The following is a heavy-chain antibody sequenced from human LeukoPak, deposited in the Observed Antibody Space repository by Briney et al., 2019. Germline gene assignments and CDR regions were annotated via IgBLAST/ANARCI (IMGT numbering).Heavy chain of an antibody. CDR3: ARQPTTPTWLGAFDI. CDR1: GGSISSYY. J-gene: IGHJ3*02. CDR2: IYYSGSI. V-gene: IGHV4-59*08. D-gene: IGHD2-15*01. Sequence: SETLSLTCTVSGGSISSYYWSWIRQPPGKGLEWIGYIYYSGSINYNPSLKSRVTISVDTSKNQFSLKLSSVTAADTAVYYCARQPTTPTWLGAFDIWGQGTMVTVSS.